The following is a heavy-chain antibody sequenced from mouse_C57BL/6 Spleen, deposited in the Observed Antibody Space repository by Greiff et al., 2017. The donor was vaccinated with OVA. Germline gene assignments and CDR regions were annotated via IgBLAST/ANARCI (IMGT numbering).Heavy chain of an antibody. Sequence: QVQLHQPGAELVKPGASVKLSCKASGYTFTSYWMHWVKQRPGQGLEWIGMIHPNSGSTNYNEKFKSKATLTVDKSSSTAYMQLSSLTSEDSAVYYCAQSYYYGSNLFAYWGQGTLVTVSA. J-gene: IGHJ3*01. V-gene: IGHV1-64*01. CDR2: IHPNSGST. D-gene: IGHD1-1*01. CDR3: AQSYYYGSNLFAY. CDR1: GYTFTSYW.